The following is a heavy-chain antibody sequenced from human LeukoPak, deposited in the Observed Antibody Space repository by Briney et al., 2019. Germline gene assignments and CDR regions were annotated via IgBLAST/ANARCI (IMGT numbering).Heavy chain of an antibody. Sequence: SGGSLRLSCAASGFTFSTYAIHWVRQAPGKGLEWMAVISYDGNNKYYTDSVKGRFTISRDNSKNTLYLQMNSLRAEDTAVYYCARDLTDSSGLTDAFDIWGQGTMVTVSS. CDR1: GFTFSTYA. J-gene: IGHJ3*02. CDR2: ISYDGNNK. V-gene: IGHV3-30*14. D-gene: IGHD6-19*01. CDR3: ARDLTDSSGLTDAFDI.